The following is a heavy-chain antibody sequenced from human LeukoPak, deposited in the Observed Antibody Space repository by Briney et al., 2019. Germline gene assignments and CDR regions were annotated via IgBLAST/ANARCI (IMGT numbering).Heavy chain of an antibody. J-gene: IGHJ3*02. Sequence: GGSLRLFCAASGFTFSSYWMSWVRQAPGKGLEWVANIKQDGSEKYYVDSVKGRFTISRDNSKNTLYFQMNSLRAEDTAVYYGAREYYYDSSGYSDAFDIWGQGTMVTVSS. V-gene: IGHV3-7*03. D-gene: IGHD3-22*01. CDR1: GFTFSSYW. CDR3: AREYYYDSSGYSDAFDI. CDR2: IKQDGSEK.